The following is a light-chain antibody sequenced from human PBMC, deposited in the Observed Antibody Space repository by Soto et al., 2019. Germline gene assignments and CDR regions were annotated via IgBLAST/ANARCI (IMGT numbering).Light chain of an antibody. CDR1: QGISNY. J-gene: IGKJ5*01. Sequence: DIQRTPSPSSLSASVVYRFTITCRASQGISNYLAWYQQKPGKVPKFLIYDASTLQSGVPSRFSGSGSGTDFTLTISSLEPEDFAVYYCQKRSYWPINCGQGKRRAIK. V-gene: IGKV1-27*01. CDR3: QKRSYWPIN. CDR2: DAS.